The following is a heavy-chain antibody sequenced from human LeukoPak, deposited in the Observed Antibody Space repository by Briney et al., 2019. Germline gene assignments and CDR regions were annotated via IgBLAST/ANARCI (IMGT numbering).Heavy chain of an antibody. Sequence: SETLSLTCTVSGDSISSSSYYWAWIRQPPGKGLECIGSIYYSGSPYYNPSLKSRVTISVDTSKNQFSLRLSSVTAADTAVYYCATWRTAKTGFDYWGQGTLVTVSS. CDR3: ATWRTAKTGFDY. D-gene: IGHD1-1*01. J-gene: IGHJ4*02. CDR1: GDSISSSSYY. CDR2: IYYSGSP. V-gene: IGHV4-39*01.